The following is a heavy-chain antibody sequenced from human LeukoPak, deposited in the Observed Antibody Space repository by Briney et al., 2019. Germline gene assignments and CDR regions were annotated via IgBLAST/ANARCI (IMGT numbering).Heavy chain of an antibody. V-gene: IGHV4-38-2*02. D-gene: IGHD3-22*01. J-gene: IGHJ4*02. CDR3: ARSDYYYDSSGTY. Sequence: SETLSLTCTVSGYSISSGYYWGWIRQPPGKGLEWIGNIYHSGSTYYNPSLKSRVTISVDMFKNQFSLNLSSVTAADTAVYYCARSDYYYDSSGTYWGQGTLVTVSS. CDR2: IYHSGST. CDR1: GYSISSGYY.